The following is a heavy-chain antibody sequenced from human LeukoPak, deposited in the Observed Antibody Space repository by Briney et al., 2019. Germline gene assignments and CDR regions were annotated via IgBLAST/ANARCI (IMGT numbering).Heavy chain of an antibody. J-gene: IGHJ5*02. Sequence: SVKVSCKTSGGTFTSYAITWVRQAPGQGLEWMGKIIPISGTTNYAQKFQGRVTFTADESTSTADMELRSLRSEDTALYYCARKLRLGGNWFDPWGQETLVTVSS. CDR3: ARKLRLGGNWFDP. CDR2: IIPISGTT. D-gene: IGHD1-26*01. CDR1: GGTFTSYA. V-gene: IGHV1-69*13.